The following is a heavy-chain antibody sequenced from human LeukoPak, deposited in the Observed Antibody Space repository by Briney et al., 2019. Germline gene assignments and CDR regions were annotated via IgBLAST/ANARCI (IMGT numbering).Heavy chain of an antibody. CDR2: INTDGRTK. Sequence: LGGSLKLSCAASGFSFNNYWIRWVRQAPGKGLMWVSSINTDGRTKRYAASVQGRFTISRDNAKSTLSLQMNSLRDDDTTVYYCARAGASGWYAAGWFDPWGQGTLVTVSS. V-gene: IGHV3-74*01. CDR1: GFSFNNYW. J-gene: IGHJ5*02. D-gene: IGHD6-19*01. CDR3: ARAGASGWYAAGWFDP.